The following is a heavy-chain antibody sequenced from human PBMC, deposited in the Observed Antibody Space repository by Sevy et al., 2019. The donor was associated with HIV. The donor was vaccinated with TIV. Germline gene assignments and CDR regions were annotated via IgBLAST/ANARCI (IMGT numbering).Heavy chain of an antibody. CDR2: ISSSSSYI. CDR1: GFTFSSYS. J-gene: IGHJ5*02. CDR3: ARDRSLTNWGSKWFDP. Sequence: GGSLRLSCAASGFTFSSYSMNWVRQAPGKGLEWVSSISSSSSYIYYANSVKGRFTISRDNAKNSLYLQMNSLRAEDTAVYYCARDRSLTNWGSKWFDPWGQGTLVTVSS. V-gene: IGHV3-21*01. D-gene: IGHD7-27*01.